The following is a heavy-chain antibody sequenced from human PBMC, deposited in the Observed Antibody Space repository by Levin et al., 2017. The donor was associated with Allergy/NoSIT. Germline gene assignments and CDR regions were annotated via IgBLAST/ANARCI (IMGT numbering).Heavy chain of an antibody. CDR1: GFSLSNSW. CDR3: TTQFQW. J-gene: IGHJ4*02. V-gene: IGHV3-15*05. CDR2: ISSKPDGAAT. D-gene: IGHD6-19*01. Sequence: GESLKISCVASGFSLSNSWMNWVRQAPGKGLEWIGRISSKPDGAATDYAAPLKGRFTLSRDDSTNTLYLQMNSLKVEDTAIYYCTTQFQWWGQGTLVTVSS.